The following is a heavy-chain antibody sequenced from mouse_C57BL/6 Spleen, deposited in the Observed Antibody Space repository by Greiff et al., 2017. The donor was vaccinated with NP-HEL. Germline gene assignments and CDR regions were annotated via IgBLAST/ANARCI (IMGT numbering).Heavy chain of an antibody. CDR3: AIWGIYYYGSSKRYYAMDY. CDR2: IHPSDSDT. J-gene: IGHJ4*01. D-gene: IGHD1-1*01. Sequence: QVQLQQPGAELVKPGASVKVSCKASGYTFTSYWMHWVKQRPGQGLEWIGRIHPSDSDTKYNQKFKGKATLTVDKSSSTAYMQLSSLTSEDSAVYYCAIWGIYYYGSSKRYYAMDYWGQGTSVTVSS. CDR1: GYTFTSYW. V-gene: IGHV1-74*01.